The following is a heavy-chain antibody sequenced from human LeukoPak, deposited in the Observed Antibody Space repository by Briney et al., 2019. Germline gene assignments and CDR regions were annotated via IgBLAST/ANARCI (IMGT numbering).Heavy chain of an antibody. CDR3: ARGMRQWRDAFDI. CDR2: IYCSGST. Sequence: SETLSLTCTVSGGTISSYYWSWIRQPPGKGLEWIGYIYCSGSTNYNPSLKSRVTISVDTSKNQFSLKLSSVTAADTAVYYCARGMRQWRDAFDIWGQGTMVTVSS. V-gene: IGHV4-59*01. J-gene: IGHJ3*02. CDR1: GGTISSYY. D-gene: IGHD6-19*01.